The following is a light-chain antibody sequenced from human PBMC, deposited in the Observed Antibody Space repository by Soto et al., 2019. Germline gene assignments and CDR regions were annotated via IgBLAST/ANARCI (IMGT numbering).Light chain of an antibody. CDR3: QQYKHWAI. CDR1: HSVNSH. V-gene: IGKV3-15*01. Sequence: MRMTDSPATLSVSPGERVTLSCRTSHSVNSHVAWYQQNPGQAPRLLLCGASTRATGIPVRFSGSGFGTEFTLTISSLQSEDFAVYYCQQYKHWAILGQGTRLEI. J-gene: IGKJ5*01. CDR2: GAS.